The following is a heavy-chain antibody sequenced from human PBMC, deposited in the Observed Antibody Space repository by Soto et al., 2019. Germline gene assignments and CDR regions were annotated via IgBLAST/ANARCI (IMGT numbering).Heavy chain of an antibody. CDR1: GFTFSSYG. J-gene: IGHJ6*02. D-gene: IGHD6-13*01. Sequence: QVQLVESGGGVVQPGRSLRLSCAASGFTFSSYGMHWVRQAPGKGLEWVAVIWYDGSNKYYADSLRGRFTSYRDNSKNTLYRQMNSVRAEGTAVYYCGREAIAAAGNGGMDVWGQGTTVTVSS. V-gene: IGHV3-33*01. CDR3: GREAIAAAGNGGMDV. CDR2: IWYDGSNK.